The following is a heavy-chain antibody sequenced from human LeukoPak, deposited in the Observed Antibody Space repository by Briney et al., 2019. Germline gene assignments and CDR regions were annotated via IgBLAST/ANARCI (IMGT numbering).Heavy chain of an antibody. CDR3: AHGTMYQLDY. J-gene: IGHJ4*02. CDR1: GFTFNYYA. V-gene: IGHV3-30*04. D-gene: IGHD2-2*01. CDR2: TSYDGSKK. Sequence: QPGGSLRLSCAASGFTFNYYAMHWVRQAPGKGLEWVAGTSYDGSKKMYADSAKGRFSISRDNAKNMLYVQMNSLTVEDTAVYYCAHGTMYQLDYWGQGTLVTVSS.